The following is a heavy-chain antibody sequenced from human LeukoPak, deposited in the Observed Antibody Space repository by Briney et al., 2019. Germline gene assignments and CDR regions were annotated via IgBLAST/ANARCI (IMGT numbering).Heavy chain of an antibody. V-gene: IGHV1-2*02. J-gene: IGHJ4*02. CDR2: INPNSGGT. CDR3: ARDWYCSSTSCYSDHDY. CDR1: GSPFTGYY. Sequence: GASVKFSCKASGSPFTGYYMHWVRQAPGQGLEWMGWINPNSGGTNYAQKFQGRVTMTRDTSISTAYMELSRLISDDTAVYYCARDWYCSSTSCYSDHDYWGQGTLVAVSS. D-gene: IGHD2-2*01.